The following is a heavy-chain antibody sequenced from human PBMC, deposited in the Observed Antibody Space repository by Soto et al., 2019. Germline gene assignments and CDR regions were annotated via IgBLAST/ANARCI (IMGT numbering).Heavy chain of an antibody. CDR2: IIPILGIA. CDR1: GGTFSSYT. CDR3: GSSDPKGRID. D-gene: IGHD2-2*01. Sequence: SVKVSCKASGGTFSSYTISWVRQAPGQRLEWMGRIIPILGIANYAQKFQGRVTITADKSTSTAYMELSSLRSEDTAVYYCGSSDPKGRIDWGQGTLVTVSS. J-gene: IGHJ4*02. V-gene: IGHV1-69*02.